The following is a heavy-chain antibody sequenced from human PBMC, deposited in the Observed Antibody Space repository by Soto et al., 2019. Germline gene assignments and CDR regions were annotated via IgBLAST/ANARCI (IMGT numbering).Heavy chain of an antibody. CDR1: GGTFSSYT. Sequence: SVKVSCKASGGTFSSYTISWVRQAPGQGLEWMGGIIPIFGTANYAQKFQGRVTITADESTSTAYMELSSLRSEDTAVYYCAGVAFGVVISPAFDICGQGTMVTLSS. J-gene: IGHJ3*02. CDR3: AGVAFGVVISPAFDI. D-gene: IGHD3-3*01. V-gene: IGHV1-69*13. CDR2: IIPIFGTA.